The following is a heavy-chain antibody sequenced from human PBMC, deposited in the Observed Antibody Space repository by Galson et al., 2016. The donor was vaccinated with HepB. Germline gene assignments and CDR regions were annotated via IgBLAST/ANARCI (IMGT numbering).Heavy chain of an antibody. CDR2: TYYRSMWYY. J-gene: IGHJ6*02. Sequence: CAISGDSVSTDSATWNWIRQSPSRGLEWLGRTYYRSMWYYDYAVSLKGRIIINPDTSKNQFSLQLSSVTPEDTAVYYCARGPHLKYHGMGVWGQGTTVTVSS. V-gene: IGHV6-1*01. CDR3: ARGPHLKYHGMGV. CDR1: GDSVSTDSAT.